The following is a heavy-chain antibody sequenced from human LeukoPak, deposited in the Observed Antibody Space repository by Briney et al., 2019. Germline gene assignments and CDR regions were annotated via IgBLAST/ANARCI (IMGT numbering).Heavy chain of an antibody. D-gene: IGHD3-10*01. V-gene: IGHV4-59*01. CDR1: GGSFSGYY. Sequence: SETLSLTCAVYGGSFSGYYWSWIRQPPGKGLEWIGYIYYSGSTNYNPSLESRVTISLDTSKNQFSLKLSSVTAADTAVYYCAKAFSYYNSGTLDHWGQGTLVTVSS. J-gene: IGHJ4*02. CDR2: IYYSGST. CDR3: AKAFSYYNSGTLDH.